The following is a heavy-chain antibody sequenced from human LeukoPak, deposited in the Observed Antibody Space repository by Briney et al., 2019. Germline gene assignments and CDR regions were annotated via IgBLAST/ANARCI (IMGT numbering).Heavy chain of an antibody. J-gene: IGHJ4*02. CDR2: INPNSGGT. D-gene: IGHD6-13*01. V-gene: IGHV1-2*02. CDR1: GYTFTGYY. Sequence: ASVKVSCKASGYTFTGYYMHWVRQAPGQGLEWMGWINPNSGGTNYAQKFQGRVTMTRDTSISTAYMELSRLRSDDTAVYYCARDQPPVYATKDSSSWYLDYWGQGTLVTVSS. CDR3: ARDQPPVYATKDSSSWYLDY.